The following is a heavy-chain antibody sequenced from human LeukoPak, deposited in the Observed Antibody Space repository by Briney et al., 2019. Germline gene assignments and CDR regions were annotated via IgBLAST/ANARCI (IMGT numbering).Heavy chain of an antibody. Sequence: TSQTLSLTCTVSGGSISSGSYYWSWIRQPAGKGLEWIGRIYTSGSTNYNPSLKSRVTISVDTSKNQFSLKLSSVTAADTDVYYCARDMSGWPYYYGMDVWGQGTTVTVSS. CDR2: IYTSGST. CDR1: GGSISSGSYY. D-gene: IGHD6-19*01. CDR3: ARDMSGWPYYYGMDV. V-gene: IGHV4-61*02. J-gene: IGHJ6*02.